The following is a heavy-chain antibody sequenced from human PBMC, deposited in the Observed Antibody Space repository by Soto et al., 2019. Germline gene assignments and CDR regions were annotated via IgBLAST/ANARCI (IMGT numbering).Heavy chain of an antibody. CDR3: ARDPGYSGYDAPSPNYYYYGMDV. Sequence: GASVKVSCKASGGTFSSYAISWVRQAPGQGLEWMGGIIPIFGTANYARKFQGRVTITADESTSTAYMELSSLRSEDTAVYYCARDPGYSGYDAPSPNYYYYGMDVWGQGTTVTVSS. J-gene: IGHJ6*02. V-gene: IGHV1-69*13. CDR1: GGTFSSYA. CDR2: IIPIFGTA. D-gene: IGHD5-12*01.